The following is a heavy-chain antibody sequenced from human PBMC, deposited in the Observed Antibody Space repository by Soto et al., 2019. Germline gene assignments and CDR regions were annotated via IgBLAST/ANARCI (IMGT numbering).Heavy chain of an antibody. V-gene: IGHV4-4*02. J-gene: IGHJ5*02. CDR1: GDSISSTHW. D-gene: IGHD2-21*01. CDR2: VYHSGST. Sequence: QVYLQQSGPGLVKPSGTQSLTCAVSGDSISSTHWWTWVRQTPGKGLEWIGEVYHSGSTSYNPSLKSRVTISVDKSNNQFSLKLTSVTAADTAVYYCATLPPRIVVTVLPIPTWGQGTLVSVSS. CDR3: ATLPPRIVVTVLPIPT.